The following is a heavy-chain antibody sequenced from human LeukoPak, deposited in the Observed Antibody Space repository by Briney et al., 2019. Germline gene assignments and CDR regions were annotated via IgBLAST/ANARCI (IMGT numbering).Heavy chain of an antibody. V-gene: IGHV3-23*01. CDR2: ISGSGGST. Sequence: EGSLRLSCAASGFTFSSYAMSWVRQAPGKGLEWVSAISGSGGSTYYADSVKGRFTISRDNSKNTLYLQMNSLRAEDTAVYYCAKDLYYDSSGYYLYYYYYGMDVWGQGTTVTVSS. D-gene: IGHD3-22*01. CDR1: GFTFSSYA. CDR3: AKDLYYDSSGYYLYYYYYGMDV. J-gene: IGHJ6*02.